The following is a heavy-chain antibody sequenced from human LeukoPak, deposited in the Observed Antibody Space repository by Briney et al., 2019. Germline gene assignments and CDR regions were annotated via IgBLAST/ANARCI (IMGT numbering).Heavy chain of an antibody. CDR1: GGSMNNYY. Sequence: SETLSLTCTVSGGSMNNYYWSWIRQAPGKGLEWIGYISDSGSTNYNPSLRSRVTISVDTSKNQFSLKLSSVTAADTAVYYCARVIIGGTTSGMDVWGQGTTVTVSS. V-gene: IGHV4-59*12. CDR2: ISDSGST. CDR3: ARVIIGGTTSGMDV. D-gene: IGHD1-1*01. J-gene: IGHJ6*02.